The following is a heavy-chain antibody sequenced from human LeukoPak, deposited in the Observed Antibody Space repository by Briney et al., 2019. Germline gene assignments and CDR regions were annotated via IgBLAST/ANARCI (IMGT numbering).Heavy chain of an antibody. CDR1: GGSISSSSYY. CDR2: IYYSGST. CDR3: ARGRRGPNYYYYYMDV. D-gene: IGHD5-12*01. V-gene: IGHV4-39*07. J-gene: IGHJ6*03. Sequence: TSETLSLTCTVSGGSISSSSYYWGWIRQPPGKGLEWIGSIYYSGSTYYNPSLKSRVTISVDTSKNQFSLKLSSVTAADTAVYYCARGRRGPNYYYYYMDVWGKGTTVTVSS.